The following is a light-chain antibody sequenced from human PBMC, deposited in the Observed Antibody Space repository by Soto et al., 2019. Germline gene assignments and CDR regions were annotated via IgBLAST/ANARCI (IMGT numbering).Light chain of an antibody. CDR1: QRISSS. J-gene: IGKJ2*01. CDR2: AAS. Sequence: DMQMTQSPSSLSAYVGDRVTITCRASQRISSSLNWYQQKPGKAPKPLIYAASSLQSGVPSRFSGSGSGTDFTLTISSLQPEDFATYYCQQSYSTPTTFGQGTKLEIK. V-gene: IGKV1-39*01. CDR3: QQSYSTPTT.